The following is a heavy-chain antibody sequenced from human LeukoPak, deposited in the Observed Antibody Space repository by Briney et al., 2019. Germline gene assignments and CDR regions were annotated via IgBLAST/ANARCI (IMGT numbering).Heavy chain of an antibody. V-gene: IGHV3-48*04. D-gene: IGHD6-19*01. J-gene: IGHJ4*03. CDR2: ISLSSSTI. CDR3: ARDGVVAGPLDS. CDR1: GFTLSSYW. Sequence: GGSLRLSCTASGFTLSSYWMSWVRQAPGKGLEWISYISLSSSTIYYAASVQGRFTISRDNAKNSLYLQMNSLRAEDTAVYYCARDGVVAGPLDSWGHGTLVTVSS.